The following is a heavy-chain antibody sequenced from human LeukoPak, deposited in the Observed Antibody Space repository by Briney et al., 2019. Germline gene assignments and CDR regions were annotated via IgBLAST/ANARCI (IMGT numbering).Heavy chain of an antibody. Sequence: ASVKVSCKASGYTFTSYYMRWVRQAPGQGLEWMGIINPSGGSTSSAQKFQGRVTMTRDTSTSTVYMELSSLRSEDTAVYYCARHPDTAMVGGYYYYYGMDVWGQGTTVTVSS. D-gene: IGHD5-18*01. CDR3: ARHPDTAMVGGYYYYYGMDV. CDR2: INPSGGST. CDR1: GYTFTSYY. J-gene: IGHJ6*02. V-gene: IGHV1-46*01.